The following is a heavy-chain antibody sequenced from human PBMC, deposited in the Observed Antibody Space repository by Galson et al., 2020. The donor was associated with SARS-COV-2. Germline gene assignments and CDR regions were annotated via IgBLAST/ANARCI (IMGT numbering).Heavy chain of an antibody. J-gene: IGHJ4*02. CDR3: AKSVAPNYDFWSGYYIPLPNFDY. CDR2: ISGSGGST. CDR1: GFTFSSYA. Sequence: GGSLRLSCAASGFTFSSYAMSWVRQAPGKGLEWVSAISGSGGSTYYADSVKGRFTISRDNSKNTLYLQMNSLRAEDTAVYYCAKSVAPNYDFWSGYYIPLPNFDYWGQGTLVTVSS. V-gene: IGHV3-23*01. D-gene: IGHD3-3*01.